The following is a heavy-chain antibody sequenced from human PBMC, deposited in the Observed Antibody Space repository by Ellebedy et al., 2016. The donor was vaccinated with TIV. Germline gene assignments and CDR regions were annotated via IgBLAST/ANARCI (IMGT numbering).Heavy chain of an antibody. Sequence: PGGSLRLSCVASGFIVSSEYMTWVRQTPGKGLEWVSVIYTGGSTYCADSVKDKFTISRDNSKNTLYLQMSSLRAEDTAVYYCVKGGSGSYHYYYGMDVWGQGTTVTVSS. CDR1: GFIVSSEY. J-gene: IGHJ6*02. CDR2: IYTGGST. CDR3: VKGGSGSYHYYYGMDV. V-gene: IGHV3-66*01. D-gene: IGHD3-10*01.